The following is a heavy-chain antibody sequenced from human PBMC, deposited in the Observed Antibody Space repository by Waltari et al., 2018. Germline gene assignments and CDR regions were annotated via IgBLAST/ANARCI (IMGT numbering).Heavy chain of an antibody. D-gene: IGHD3-3*01. CDR3: ARSAFWTFDY. CDR2: GKQDGGEQ. V-gene: IGHV3-7*01. Sequence: EVQLVESGGGLVQPGGSLRLSCEASGLIFSPNWMAWVRRAPGRGLEWVAGGKQDGGEQYYVDSVKGRFTISRDNAKNSLYLQMNCLRAEDTAVYYCARSAFWTFDYWGQGTLVTVSS. J-gene: IGHJ4*02. CDR1: GLIFSPNW.